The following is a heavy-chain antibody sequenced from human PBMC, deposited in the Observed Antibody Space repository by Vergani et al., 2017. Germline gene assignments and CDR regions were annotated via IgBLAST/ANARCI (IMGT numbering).Heavy chain of an antibody. V-gene: IGHV3-21*01. Sequence: EVQLVESGGGLVKPGGSLRLSCAASGFTFSSYSMNWVRQAPGKGLEWVSSISSSSSYIYYADSVKGRFTISRDNAKNSLYLQMNSLRAEDTAVYYCARDGVLRFLDLLPLYYYYMDVWGKGTTVTVSS. CDR1: GFTFSSYS. CDR2: ISSSSSYI. J-gene: IGHJ6*03. D-gene: IGHD3-3*01. CDR3: ARDGVLRFLDLLPLYYYYMDV.